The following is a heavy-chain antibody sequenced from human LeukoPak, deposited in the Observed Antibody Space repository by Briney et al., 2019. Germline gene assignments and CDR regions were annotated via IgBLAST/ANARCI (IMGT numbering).Heavy chain of an antibody. V-gene: IGHV4-39*01. Sequence: PSETLSLTCTVSGGFISSGTYYWAWIRQPPGKGLEWIGNLYYSGSTYYHPSLKSRVTIFVDTSKNQFSLKLSSVTAADTAVYYCARRPSGSGRFDSWGQGTLVTVSS. CDR3: ARRPSGSGRFDS. CDR2: LYYSGST. D-gene: IGHD3-10*01. CDR1: GGFISSGTYY. J-gene: IGHJ4*02.